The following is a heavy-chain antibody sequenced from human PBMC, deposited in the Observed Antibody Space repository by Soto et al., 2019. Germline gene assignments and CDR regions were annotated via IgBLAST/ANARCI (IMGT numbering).Heavy chain of an antibody. J-gene: IGHJ4*02. D-gene: IGHD6-19*01. V-gene: IGHV4-39*01. CDR2: IYYSGTS. Sequence: SQILSHTWTVAGGFIIGSDYYWSRIRQPPGKGPEWIGNIYYSGTSYSYPSLKGRVTMSVDTSKNQFSMRLSSVTAADTAAYYCTDMRGQWLPRDWGRGIMVSVSS. CDR1: GGFIIGSDYY. CDR3: TDMRGQWLPRD.